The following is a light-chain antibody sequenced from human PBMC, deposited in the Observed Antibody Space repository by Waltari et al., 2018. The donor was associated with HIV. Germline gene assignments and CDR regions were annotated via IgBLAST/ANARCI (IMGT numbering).Light chain of an antibody. CDR3: QQLNSIPFT. CDR1: QGISIH. V-gene: IGKV1-9*01. J-gene: IGKJ3*01. CDR2: GAS. Sequence: DIQLTQSPSFLSASVGDRVTITCRASQGISIHLAWHQQKPGKAPKLLVYGASKLQSGVPSRFSGSGSGTEFTLTISSLQPEDFATYYCQQLNSIPFTFGPGTQVDIK.